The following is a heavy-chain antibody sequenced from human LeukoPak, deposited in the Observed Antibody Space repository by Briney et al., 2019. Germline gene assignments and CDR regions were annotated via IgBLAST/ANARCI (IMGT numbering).Heavy chain of an antibody. CDR2: ISGSGTTI. CDR3: SRGGYGDYNNWFDP. V-gene: IGHV3-23*01. D-gene: IGHD4-17*01. Sequence: GGSLRLSCAASGFTFNSYAMSWVRQAPGKGLEWVSAISGSGTTIYYADSVKGRFTISRDNSKNTLYLQMNSLRAEDTAVYYCSRGGYGDYNNWFDPWGQGTLVIVSS. CDR1: GFTFNSYA. J-gene: IGHJ5*02.